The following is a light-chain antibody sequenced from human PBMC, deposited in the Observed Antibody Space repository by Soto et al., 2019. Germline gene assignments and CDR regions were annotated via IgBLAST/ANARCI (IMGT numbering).Light chain of an antibody. CDR1: ISDIGGYNF. V-gene: IGLV2-14*01. CDR3: ASYSSTDTPFV. CDR2: DVN. J-gene: IGLJ1*01. Sequence: QSALTQPASVSGSPGQSITISCTGTISDIGGYNFISWYQHHPGKAPKLVIYDVNNRPSGISYRFSGSKSGNTASLTISGLQAEDEADYYCASYSSTDTPFVFGTGTKVTVL.